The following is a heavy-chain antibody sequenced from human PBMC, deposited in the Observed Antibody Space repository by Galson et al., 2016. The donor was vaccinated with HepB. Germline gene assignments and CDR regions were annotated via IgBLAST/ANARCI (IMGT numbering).Heavy chain of an antibody. CDR3: ARDRYDYCSYFDL. Sequence: SVKVSCKASGFPLTSYGLSWVRRAPGQGLEWVGWISSYDGNTKYGQKFQGRVTLTTDTSTNTVYMELRSLRSDDTAMYFCARDRYDYCSYFDLWGRGTLVTVSS. J-gene: IGHJ2*01. D-gene: IGHD3-3*01. CDR1: GFPLTSYG. CDR2: ISSYDGNT. V-gene: IGHV1-18*01.